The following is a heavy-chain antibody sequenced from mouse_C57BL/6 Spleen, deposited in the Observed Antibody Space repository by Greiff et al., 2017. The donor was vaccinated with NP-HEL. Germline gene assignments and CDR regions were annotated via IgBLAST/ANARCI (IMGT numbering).Heavy chain of an antibody. CDR3: ARQTVYYFDY. CDR1: GFTFRDYG. CDR2: ISSGSSTI. J-gene: IGHJ2*01. Sequence: EVQLQESGGGLVKPGGSLKLSCAASGFTFRDYGMHWVRQAPEKGLEWVAYISSGSSTIYYADTVKGRFTISRDNAKNTLFLQMTSLRSEDTAMYYCARQTVYYFDYWGQGTTLTVSS. V-gene: IGHV5-17*01. D-gene: IGHD4-1*01.